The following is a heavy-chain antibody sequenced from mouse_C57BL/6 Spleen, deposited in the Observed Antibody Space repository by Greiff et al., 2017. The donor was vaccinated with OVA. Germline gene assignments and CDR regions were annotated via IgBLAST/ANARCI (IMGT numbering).Heavy chain of an antibody. D-gene: IGHD3-2*02. J-gene: IGHJ2*01. CDR3: TRVSSGYYFDY. Sequence: DVMLVESGEGLVKPGGSLKLSCAASGFTFSSYAMSWVRQTPEKRLEWVAYISSGGDYIYYADTVKGRFTISRDNARNTLYLQMSSLKSEDTAMYYCTRVSSGYYFDYWGQGTTLTVSS. CDR1: GFTFSSYA. V-gene: IGHV5-9-1*02. CDR2: ISSGGDYI.